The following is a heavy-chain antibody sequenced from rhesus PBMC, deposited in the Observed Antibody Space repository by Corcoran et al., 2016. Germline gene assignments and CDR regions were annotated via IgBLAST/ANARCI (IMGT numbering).Heavy chain of an antibody. D-gene: IGHD1-1*01. CDR3: ATDQRYSVGYFDY. Sequence: EVQLVQSGAALTKPGAAVQISCKVSGYPSTDSYLHLGCHAPAQGLEWMGRVEPEDVEAKHAQKFQDRVTITADTSTDTAYMELSSLRSEDTAVYYCATDQRYSVGYFDYWGQGVLVTVSS. CDR1: GYPSTDSY. J-gene: IGHJ4*01. V-gene: IGHV1-111*02. CDR2: VEPEDVEA.